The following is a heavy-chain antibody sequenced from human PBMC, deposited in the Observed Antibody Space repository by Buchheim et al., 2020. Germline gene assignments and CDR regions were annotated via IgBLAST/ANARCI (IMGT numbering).Heavy chain of an antibody. V-gene: IGHV4-61*01. J-gene: IGHJ4*02. CDR1: GASVSSGSYY. D-gene: IGHD2-15*01. CDR2: VNYLGGS. Sequence: QVQLQESGPGLVRPSETLALTCTVSGASVSSGSYYWSWIRQSPGKGLEWLGHVNYLGGSDYNPSLKSRVTISVDKSTGQFSLKLSSVTAADTAVYYCARRYSTTFPLDFWGQGTL. CDR3: ARRYSTTFPLDF.